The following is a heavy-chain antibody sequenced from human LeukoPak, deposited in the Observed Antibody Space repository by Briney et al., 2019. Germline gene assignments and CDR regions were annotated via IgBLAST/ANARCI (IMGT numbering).Heavy chain of an antibody. CDR3: ARDGRFAAYEPDY. J-gene: IGHJ4*02. D-gene: IGHD1-26*01. Sequence: ASVKVSCKASGYTFTSYYMHWVRQAPGQGLEWMGIINPSGGSTSYAQKFQGRVTMTRDTSTSTVYMELRSLRYDDTAVYYCARDGRFAAYEPDYWGQGTLVTVSS. CDR1: GYTFTSYY. V-gene: IGHV1-46*01. CDR2: INPSGGST.